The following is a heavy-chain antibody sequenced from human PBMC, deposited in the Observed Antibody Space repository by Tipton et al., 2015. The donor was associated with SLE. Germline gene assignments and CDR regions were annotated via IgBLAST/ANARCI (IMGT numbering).Heavy chain of an antibody. V-gene: IGHV4-39*07. CDR3: ARSTDQNWFDP. Sequence: TLSLTCTVSGGSISRSYYYWGWVRQPPGKGLEWIGNIYYTGSTHYNPSLKSRVTISVDTSKNQFSLKLSSVTAADTAVYYCARSTDQNWFDPWGQGTLVTVSS. J-gene: IGHJ5*02. CDR1: GGSISRSYYY. CDR2: IYYTGST. D-gene: IGHD2-2*01.